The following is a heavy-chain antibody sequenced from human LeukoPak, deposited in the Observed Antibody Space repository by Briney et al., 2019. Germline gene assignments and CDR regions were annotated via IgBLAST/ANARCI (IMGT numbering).Heavy chain of an antibody. CDR1: GFTFSSYS. CDR2: ISSSSSYI. CDR3: ARDRTKLGINYYYMDV. J-gene: IGHJ6*03. Sequence: PGGSLRLSCAASGFTFSSYSMNWVRQAPGKGLEWVSSISSSSSYIYYADSVKGRFTISRDNAKNSLYLQMNSLRAEDTAVYYCARDRTKLGINYYYMDVWGKGTTVTVSS. V-gene: IGHV3-21*01. D-gene: IGHD7-27*01.